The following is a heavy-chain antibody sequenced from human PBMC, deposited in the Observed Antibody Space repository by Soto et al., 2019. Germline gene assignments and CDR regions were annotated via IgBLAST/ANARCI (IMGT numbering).Heavy chain of an antibody. Sequence: SETLSLTCTVSGGSISSHSWTLIRQPPGKGLEWIGHVSYSGSTNYNPSLNSRVTISVDTSKKQFSLKLTFVTAADTAMYYCARSYNDFWSGSYYYYMDVWGKGTTVTVSS. CDR3: ARSYNDFWSGSYYYYMDV. D-gene: IGHD3-3*01. CDR2: VSYSGST. V-gene: IGHV4-59*08. CDR1: GGSISSHS. J-gene: IGHJ6*03.